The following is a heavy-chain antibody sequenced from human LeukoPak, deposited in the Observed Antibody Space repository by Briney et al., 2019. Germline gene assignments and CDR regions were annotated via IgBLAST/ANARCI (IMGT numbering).Heavy chain of an antibody. V-gene: IGHV3-74*01. J-gene: IGHJ3*02. CDR2: INSDGSET. CDR3: ARAGEGLLAYSFDI. D-gene: IGHD1-26*01. CDR1: GFTFSSNW. Sequence: GGSLRLSCVASGFTFSSNWMHWVRQGPGKGLVWVSRINSDGSETNHADSVKGRFTISRDNAKNTLYLQMNSLRAEDTAVYYCARAGEGLLAYSFDIWGQGTMVTVSS.